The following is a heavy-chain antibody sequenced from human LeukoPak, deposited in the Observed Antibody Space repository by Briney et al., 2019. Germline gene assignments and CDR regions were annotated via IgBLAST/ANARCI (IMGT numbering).Heavy chain of an antibody. J-gene: IGHJ6*02. CDR3: ARSLGYCSGGSCFGWYYYGMDV. CDR2: INHSGST. D-gene: IGHD2-15*01. Sequence: GSLRLSCAASGFTFDDYAMHWVRQAPGKGLEWIGEINHSGSTNYNPSLKSRVTISVDTSRNQFSLKLSSVTAADTAVYYCARSLGYCSGGSCFGWYYYGMDVWGQGTTVTVSS. CDR1: GFTFDDYA. V-gene: IGHV4-34*01.